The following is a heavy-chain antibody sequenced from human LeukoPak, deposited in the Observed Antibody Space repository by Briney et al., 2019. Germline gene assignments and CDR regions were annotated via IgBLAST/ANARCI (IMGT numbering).Heavy chain of an antibody. D-gene: IGHD6-13*01. J-gene: IGHJ4*01. Sequence: PSETLSLTCSVSGGSVSSGRYYWTWIRQPPGKGLEWIGYIYYSGSTNYNPSLKSRVSISVDTSKNQFTLKMSSVTAADTAGYYWAREEDSSSWLDFDSWGQGNLVTVSS. V-gene: IGHV4-61*01. CDR1: GGSVSSGRYY. CDR2: IYYSGST. CDR3: AREEDSSSWLDFDS.